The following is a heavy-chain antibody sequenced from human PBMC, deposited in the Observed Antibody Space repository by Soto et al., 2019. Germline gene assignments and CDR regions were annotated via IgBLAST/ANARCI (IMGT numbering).Heavy chain of an antibody. CDR3: AREAGPDRWFDP. Sequence: SATLCLTCTVSCASIISYFWTWIRQPAGKGLDCIGRISTSWTTNYNPSLKSRVTMSVDTSKNHFSLNLSSVTAADTAVYYCAREAGPDRWFDPWGQGTLVTVPQ. CDR1: CASIISYF. CDR2: ISTSWTT. V-gene: IGHV4-4*07. D-gene: IGHD6-19*01. J-gene: IGHJ5*02.